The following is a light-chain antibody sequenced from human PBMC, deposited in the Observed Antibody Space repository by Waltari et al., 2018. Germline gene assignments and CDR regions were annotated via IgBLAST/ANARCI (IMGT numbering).Light chain of an antibody. CDR1: QSVLYSSNNKNY. V-gene: IGKV4-1*01. Sequence: DIVMTQSPDSLAVSLGERATINCKSSQSVLYSSNNKNYLAWYQQKSGQPPKLLIYWASTRESGVPDRLSGSGSGTDFTLTISSLQAEDVAVYYCHQYYNIPFTFGPGTKVDIK. CDR3: HQYYNIPFT. J-gene: IGKJ3*01. CDR2: WAS.